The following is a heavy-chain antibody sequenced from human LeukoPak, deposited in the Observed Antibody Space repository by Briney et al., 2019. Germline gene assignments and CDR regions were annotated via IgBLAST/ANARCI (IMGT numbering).Heavy chain of an antibody. CDR1: GGTFSSYT. D-gene: IGHD5-24*01. CDR2: IIPILGIA. V-gene: IGHV1-69*02. J-gene: IGHJ4*02. CDR3: ARVPEGRGGYNYGFN. Sequence: SVKVSCKASGGTFSSYTISWVRQAPGQGLEWMGRIIPILGIANYAQKFQGRVTITADKSTSTAYMELSSLRSEDTAVYYCARVPEGRGGYNYGFNWGQGTLVTVSS.